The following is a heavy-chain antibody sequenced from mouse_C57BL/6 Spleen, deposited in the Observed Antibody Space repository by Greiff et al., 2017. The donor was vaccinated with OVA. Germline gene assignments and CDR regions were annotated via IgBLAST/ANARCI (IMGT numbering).Heavy chain of an antibody. CDR3: ARCGPATGVDY. Sequence: VKLQQPGAELVKPGASVKMSCKASGYTFTSYWITWVKQRPGQGLEWIGDIYPGSGSTNYNEKFKSKATLTVDTSSSTAYMQLSSLTSEDSAVYYCARCGPATGVDYWGQGTTLTVSS. J-gene: IGHJ2*01. V-gene: IGHV1-55*01. CDR1: GYTFTSYW. CDR2: IYPGSGST.